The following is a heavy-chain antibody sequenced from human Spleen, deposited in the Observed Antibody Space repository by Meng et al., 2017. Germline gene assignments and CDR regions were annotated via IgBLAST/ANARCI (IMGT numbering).Heavy chain of an antibody. CDR3: VRPRIRLWLRYFDH. D-gene: IGHD5-18*01. Sequence: GESLKISCAVSGVTFSGSDIHWVRQASGKGLEWVGRIETKPNNYATSYGESLRGRFTISRDDSKNMAYLQMNSLETEDTAVYYCVRPRIRLWLRYFDHWGQGTLVTVSS. CDR1: GVTFSGSD. CDR2: IETKPNNYAT. J-gene: IGHJ4*02. V-gene: IGHV3-73*01.